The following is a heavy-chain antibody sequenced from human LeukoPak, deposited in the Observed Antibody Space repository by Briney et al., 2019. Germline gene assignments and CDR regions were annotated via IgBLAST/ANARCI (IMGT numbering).Heavy chain of an antibody. V-gene: IGHV4-39*07. Sequence: SETLSLTCSVSGGSISSGGYFWSWIRQPPGKGLEWIGEINHSGSTNYNPSLKSRVTISVDSSKNQFSLKLSSVTAADTAVYYCARGKTTVAGYYYYGLDVWGQGTTVTVSS. CDR2: INHSGST. D-gene: IGHD4-23*01. CDR3: ARGKTTVAGYYYYGLDV. CDR1: GGSISSGGYF. J-gene: IGHJ6*02.